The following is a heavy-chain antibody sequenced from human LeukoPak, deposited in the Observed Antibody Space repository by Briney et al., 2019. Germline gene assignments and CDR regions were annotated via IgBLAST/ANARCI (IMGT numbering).Heavy chain of an antibody. J-gene: IGHJ6*04. CDR2: IKQDGSEK. V-gene: IGHV3-7*03. Sequence: GGSLRLSCAASKFTFSSYWMSWVRQAPGKGLEWVANIKQDGSEKYYVDSVKGRFTISRDNAKSSLYLQMNSLRAEDTAVYYCARADGDGGYYYYYGMDVWGKGTTVTVSS. D-gene: IGHD4-17*01. CDR3: ARADGDGGYYYYYGMDV. CDR1: KFTFSSYW.